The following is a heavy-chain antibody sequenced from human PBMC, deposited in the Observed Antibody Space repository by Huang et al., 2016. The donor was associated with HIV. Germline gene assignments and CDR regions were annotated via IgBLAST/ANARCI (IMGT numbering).Heavy chain of an antibody. J-gene: IGHJ4*02. CDR3: AKDHVAAVAGRRGWGFDY. Sequence: QVQLVESGGGVVQPGRSLRRSCAASGFIFRSYGMHWFRQAPGKGRGGVAVIAYDGSNKYYADSVKGRSTISRDNSKNPVYLQMNSLRAEDTAVYYCAKDHVAAVAGRRGWGFDYWGQGTLVTVSS. V-gene: IGHV3-30*18. D-gene: IGHD6-19*01. CDR2: IAYDGSNK. CDR1: GFIFRSYG.